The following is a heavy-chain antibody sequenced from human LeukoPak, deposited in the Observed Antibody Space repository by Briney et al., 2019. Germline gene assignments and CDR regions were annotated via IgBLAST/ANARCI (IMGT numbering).Heavy chain of an antibody. CDR2: ISGSDGST. J-gene: IGHJ4*02. D-gene: IGHD5-24*01. CDR3: AKNGDSERWLQPKFVTH. Sequence: GGSLRLSCAASGFTFSSSAMSWVRLAPGKGLEWVSGISGSDGSTYYADSVKGRFTISRDNSKNTLFLQMNSLRAEDTAVYYCAKNGDSERWLQPKFVTHWGQGTLVTVSS. V-gene: IGHV3-23*01. CDR1: GFTFSSSA.